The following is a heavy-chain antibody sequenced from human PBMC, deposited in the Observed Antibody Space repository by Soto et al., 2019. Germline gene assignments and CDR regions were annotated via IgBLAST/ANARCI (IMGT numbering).Heavy chain of an antibody. CDR3: ARESSEADAFDI. CDR1: GFTFSSYA. Sequence: GSLRLSCAASGFTFSSYAMHWVRQAPGKGLEWVAVISYDGSNKYYADSVKGRFTISRDNSKNTLYLQMNSLRAEDTAVYYWARESSEADAFDIWGQGTMVTVSS. J-gene: IGHJ3*02. D-gene: IGHD6-6*01. V-gene: IGHV3-30-3*01. CDR2: ISYDGSNK.